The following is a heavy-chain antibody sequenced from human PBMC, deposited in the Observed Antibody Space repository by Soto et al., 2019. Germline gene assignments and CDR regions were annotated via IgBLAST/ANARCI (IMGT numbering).Heavy chain of an antibody. CDR3: ARDYDSSGYYYSFPWFDP. CDR1: GYTFTNYY. V-gene: IGHV1-46*01. D-gene: IGHD3-22*01. Sequence: ASVKVSCKASGYTFTNYYMHWVRQAPGQGLEWMGIINPTGGGSTSYAQKFQGRVTMTRDTSTSTVYMELSSLRSEDTAVYYCARDYDSSGYYYSFPWFDPWGQGTLVTV. CDR2: INPTGGGST. J-gene: IGHJ5*02.